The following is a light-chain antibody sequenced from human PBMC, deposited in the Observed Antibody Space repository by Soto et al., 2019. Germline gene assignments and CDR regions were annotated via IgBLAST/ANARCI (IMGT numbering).Light chain of an antibody. CDR1: QSVSSN. Sequence: EIVMTQSPATLSVSPGERATLSCRASQSVSSNLAWYQQKPRQAPRLLIYGTSTSATGIPARFRGSGSGTEFKPTISSLQSEDCAVYYCQQYNTWPPWTFGQGTKVEIK. CDR2: GTS. J-gene: IGKJ1*01. CDR3: QQYNTWPPWT. V-gene: IGKV3-15*01.